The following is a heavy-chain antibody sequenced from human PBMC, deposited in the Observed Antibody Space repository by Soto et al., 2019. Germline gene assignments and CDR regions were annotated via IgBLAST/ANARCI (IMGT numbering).Heavy chain of an antibody. V-gene: IGHV3-15*01. Sequence: EVQLVESGGGLVKPGGSLRLSCAASGFTFSNAWMSWVRQAPGKGLEWVGRIKSKTDGGTTDYAAPVKGRFTISRDDSKNTLYLHMNGLKTEDTAVYYCTTDHDYGGTFDYWGQGTLVTVSS. J-gene: IGHJ4*02. D-gene: IGHD4-17*01. CDR2: IKSKTDGGTT. CDR1: GFTFSNAW. CDR3: TTDHDYGGTFDY.